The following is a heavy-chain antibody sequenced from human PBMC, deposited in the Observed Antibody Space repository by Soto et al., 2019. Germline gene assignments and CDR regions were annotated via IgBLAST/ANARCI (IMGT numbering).Heavy chain of an antibody. D-gene: IGHD6-13*01. CDR2: IYSGGST. CDR1: GFTVSSNY. CDR3: AKENGYSSSWFEFDY. J-gene: IGHJ4*02. Sequence: GGSLRLSCAASGFTVSSNYMSWVRQAPGKGLEWVSVIYSGGSTYYADSVKGRFTISRDNSKNTLYLQMNSLRAEDTAVYYCAKENGYSSSWFEFDYWGQGTLVTVSS. V-gene: IGHV3-66*01.